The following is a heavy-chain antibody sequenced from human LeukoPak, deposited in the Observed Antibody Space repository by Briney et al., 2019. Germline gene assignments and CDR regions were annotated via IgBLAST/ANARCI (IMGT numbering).Heavy chain of an antibody. D-gene: IGHD3-10*01. J-gene: IGHJ6*03. Sequence: GGSLRLSCAASGFTFSSYAMSWVRHAPGKGLEWVSAISGSGGSTYYADSVKSWFTISRDNSKNTLYLQMSSLRAEDTAVYYCAKVSGLLWFGELLSDYYYMDVWGKGTTVTVSS. CDR2: ISGSGGST. CDR3: AKVSGLLWFGELLSDYYYMDV. V-gene: IGHV3-23*01. CDR1: GFTFSSYA.